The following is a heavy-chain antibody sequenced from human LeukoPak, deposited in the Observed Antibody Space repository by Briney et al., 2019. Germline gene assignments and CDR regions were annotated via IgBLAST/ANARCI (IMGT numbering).Heavy chain of an antibody. CDR3: ARGGVPYRKFDY. CDR2: INHTRNT. D-gene: IGHD3-3*01. J-gene: IGHJ4*02. CDR1: GGSFSGYY. Sequence: SETLSLTCAVYGGSFSGYYWSWIRQPPGKGLEWIGEINHTRNTNYNPSLKSRVTISVDTSKNQFSLKLSSVTAADTAVYYCARGGVPYRKFDYWGQGTLVTVSS. V-gene: IGHV4-34*01.